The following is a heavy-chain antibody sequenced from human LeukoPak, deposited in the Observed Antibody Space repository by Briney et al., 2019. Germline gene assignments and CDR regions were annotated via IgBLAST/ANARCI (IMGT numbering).Heavy chain of an antibody. Sequence: SQTLSLTCAISGDSVSSNSAAWNWIRQSPSRGLEWLGRTYYRSKWYNDYAVSVKSRITINPDTSKNQFSLQLNSVTPEDTAVYYCARDLPTVTVAYYYYYMDVWGKGTTVTVSS. CDR3: ARDLPTVTVAYYYYYMDV. CDR2: TYYRSKWYN. V-gene: IGHV6-1*01. J-gene: IGHJ6*03. CDR1: GDSVSSNSAA. D-gene: IGHD4-17*01.